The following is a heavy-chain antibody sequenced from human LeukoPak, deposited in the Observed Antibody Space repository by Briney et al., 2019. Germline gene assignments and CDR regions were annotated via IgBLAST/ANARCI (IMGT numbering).Heavy chain of an antibody. CDR3: TTNDAFDI. Sequence: GGSLRLSCAASGFSFSDAWMSWVRQAPGKGLEWVGRIKRSGGTTELAAPVKGRFTISRDDSKKTLYLQMSSLKTEDTAVYYCTTNDAFDIWGQGTMVTVSS. V-gene: IGHV3-15*01. CDR2: IKRSGGTT. CDR1: GFSFSDAW. J-gene: IGHJ3*02.